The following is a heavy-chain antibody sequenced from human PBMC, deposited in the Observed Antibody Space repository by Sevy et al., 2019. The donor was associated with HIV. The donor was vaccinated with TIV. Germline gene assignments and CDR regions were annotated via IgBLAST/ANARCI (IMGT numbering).Heavy chain of an antibody. CDR3: VRAIAADGSF. CDR2: ISYDGSNE. CDR1: GFTFSSYA. V-gene: IGHV3-30-3*01. Sequence: GGSLRLSCAASGFTFSSYAMHWVRQAPGKGLEWVAVISYDGSNEYYADSVKGRFTISRDNSKNTLYLQMNSLRAEDTALYYCVRAIAADGSFWGQGTLVTVSS. D-gene: IGHD6-13*01. J-gene: IGHJ4*02.